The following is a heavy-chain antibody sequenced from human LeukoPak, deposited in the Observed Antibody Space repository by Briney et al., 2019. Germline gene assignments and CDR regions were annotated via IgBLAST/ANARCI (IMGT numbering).Heavy chain of an antibody. J-gene: IGHJ4*02. CDR2: ISAYNGNT. D-gene: IGHD2-2*01. Sequence: ASVKVSCKASGYTFTSYGISWVRQAPGQGLEWMGWISAYNGNTNYAQKLQGRVTMTTDTSTSAAYMELRSLRSDDTAVYYCAREGYCSSTSCFYFDYWGQGTLVTVSS. CDR1: GYTFTSYG. CDR3: AREGYCSSTSCFYFDY. V-gene: IGHV1-18*01.